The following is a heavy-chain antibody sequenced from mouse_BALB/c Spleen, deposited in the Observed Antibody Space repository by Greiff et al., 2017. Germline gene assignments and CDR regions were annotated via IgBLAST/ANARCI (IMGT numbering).Heavy chain of an antibody. CDR1: GFAFSSYD. CDR2: ISSGGGST. V-gene: IGHV5-12-1*01. J-gene: IGHJ3*01. D-gene: IGHD2-3*01. CDR3: ARHESGYYSWFAY. Sequence: DVHLVESGGGLVKPGGSLKLSCAASGFAFSSYDMSWVRQTPEKRLEWVAYISSGGGSTYYPDTVKGRFTISRDNAKNTLYLQMSSLKSEDTAMYYCARHESGYYSWFAYWGQGTLVTVSA.